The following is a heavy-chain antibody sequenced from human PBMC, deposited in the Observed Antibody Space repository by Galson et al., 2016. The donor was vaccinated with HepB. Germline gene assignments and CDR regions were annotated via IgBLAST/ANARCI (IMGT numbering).Heavy chain of an antibody. CDR2: INYIGTT. V-gene: IGHV4-59*01. J-gene: IGHJ4*02. D-gene: IGHD6-13*01. Sequence: ETLSLTCTVSGGSINTYYWSWIRQPPGKGPEWVGYINYIGTTNYSPSLKSRVSLSVDTSKNQFSLKLTSVTAADTAVYYCAKDKWSGGSSWPFDYWGQGTLVTVSS. CDR3: AKDKWSGGSSWPFDY. CDR1: GGSINTYY.